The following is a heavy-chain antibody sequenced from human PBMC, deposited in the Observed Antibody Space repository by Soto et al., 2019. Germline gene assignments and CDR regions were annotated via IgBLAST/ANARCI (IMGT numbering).Heavy chain of an antibody. CDR2: INPGGGTT. CDR3: ARAGGETDYYYGMDV. D-gene: IGHD7-27*01. J-gene: IGHJ6*02. V-gene: IGHV1-46*02. CDR1: GFAFNNYY. Sequence: QVQLVQSGAEVKKPGASVKVSCKASGFAFNNYYMHWVRQAPGHGLKWMGIINPGGGTTTYTQKFQARVNMTRDTSTSTVFMELSSLRSDDTAVYYCARAGGETDYYYGMDVWGQGTTVTVSS.